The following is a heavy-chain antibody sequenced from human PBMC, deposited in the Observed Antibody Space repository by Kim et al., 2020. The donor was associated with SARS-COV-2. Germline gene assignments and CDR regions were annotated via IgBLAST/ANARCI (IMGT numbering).Heavy chain of an antibody. CDR1: GFTFSSYW. Sequence: GGSLRLSCAASGFTFSSYWMHWVRQAPGKGLVWVSRINSDGSSTSYADSVKGRFTISRDNAKNTLYLQMNSLRAEETAVYYCARGYSYGFREGHYYYYGMDVWGQGTTVTVSS. CDR3: ARGYSYGFREGHYYYYGMDV. V-gene: IGHV3-74*01. J-gene: IGHJ6*02. D-gene: IGHD5-18*01. CDR2: INSDGSST.